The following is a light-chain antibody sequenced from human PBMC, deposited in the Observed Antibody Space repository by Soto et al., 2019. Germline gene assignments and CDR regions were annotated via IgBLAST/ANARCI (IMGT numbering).Light chain of an antibody. Sequence: DIQLTQSPSFLSASVGDRVTITCRASHPIGSYLTWYQQKPGKAPKLLIYAASTLQSGVPSRFSGSGSGTEFTLTISSLQPEDFATYYCQQLNSYPRTFGQGTKVEIK. CDR2: AAS. CDR3: QQLNSYPRT. V-gene: IGKV1-9*01. CDR1: HPIGSY. J-gene: IGKJ1*01.